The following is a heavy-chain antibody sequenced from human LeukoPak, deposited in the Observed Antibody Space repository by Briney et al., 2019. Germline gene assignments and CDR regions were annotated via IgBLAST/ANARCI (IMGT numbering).Heavy chain of an antibody. CDR2: ISTDESRT. V-gene: IGHV3-74*03. D-gene: IGHD3-22*01. Sequence: GGSLRLSCAASGFTFSSYWMHWVRQAPGKGLVWVSRISTDESRTTYADSVKGRFTISRDKAKNTLYLQMNSLRAEDTAVYYCAKEGEGVVVVIGYYFAYWGQGTLVTVSS. CDR1: GFTFSSYW. CDR3: AKEGEGVVVVIGYYFAY. J-gene: IGHJ4*02.